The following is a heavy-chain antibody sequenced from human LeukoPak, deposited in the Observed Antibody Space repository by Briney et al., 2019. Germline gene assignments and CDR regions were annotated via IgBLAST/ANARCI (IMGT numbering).Heavy chain of an antibody. V-gene: IGHV1-69*05. Sequence: SVKVSCKASGGTFSSYAISWVRQAPGQGLEWMGGIIPIFGTANYAQKFQGRVTITTDESTSTAYMELSSLRSDDTAVYYCARVEPIAAAGFDYWGQGTLVTVSS. CDR2: IIPIFGTA. J-gene: IGHJ4*02. CDR1: GGTFSSYA. D-gene: IGHD6-13*01. CDR3: ARVEPIAAAGFDY.